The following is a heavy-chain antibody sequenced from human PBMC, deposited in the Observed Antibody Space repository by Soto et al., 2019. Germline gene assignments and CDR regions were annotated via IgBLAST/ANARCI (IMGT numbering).Heavy chain of an antibody. CDR3: ASGYCSNTTCYP. V-gene: IGHV1-2*02. D-gene: IGHD2-2*01. Sequence: GASVKVSCKASGGSFSSNPISWVRQAPGQGLEWMGWINPNSGGTNYAQKFQGRVTMTRDTSISTAYMELSRLRSDDTAVYYCASGYCSNTTCYPSGQGTLVTVSS. CDR1: GGSFSSNP. J-gene: IGHJ5*02. CDR2: INPNSGGT.